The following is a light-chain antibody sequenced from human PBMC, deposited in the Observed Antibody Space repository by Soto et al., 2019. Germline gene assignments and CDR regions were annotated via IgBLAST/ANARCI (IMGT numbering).Light chain of an antibody. CDR3: QRPNSFPPT. CDR1: QGIGSW. CDR2: AAS. J-gene: IGKJ4*01. Sequence: DIQLAQSPSSVASSVGDRVTITCRASQGIGSWLAWYQQKPGKAHKLLIYAASSLQSGVPSRFSGSGSGTEFTFTISSLQPEDVASYQCQRPNSFPPTFVGGTKVEIK. V-gene: IGKV1D-12*01.